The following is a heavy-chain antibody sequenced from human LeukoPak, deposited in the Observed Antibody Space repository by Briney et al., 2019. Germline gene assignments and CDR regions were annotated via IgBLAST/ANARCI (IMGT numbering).Heavy chain of an antibody. CDR3: AKGGQNYDFWRFDY. V-gene: IGHV3-23*01. Sequence: GGSLRLSCEASGFTFSTYSMNWVRQAPGKGLEWVSSISGSGGSTYYADSVKGRFSISRDNSKNTLDLQMTGLRAEDTALYYCAKGGQNYDFWRFDYWGQGTLVTVPS. CDR2: ISGSGGST. CDR1: GFTFSTYS. J-gene: IGHJ4*02. D-gene: IGHD3-3*01.